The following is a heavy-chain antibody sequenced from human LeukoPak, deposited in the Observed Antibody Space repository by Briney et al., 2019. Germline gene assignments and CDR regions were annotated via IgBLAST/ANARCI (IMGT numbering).Heavy chain of an antibody. CDR2: IRRKASGETT. Sequence: PGGSLRLSCKASGFSFGDYAMSWVRQAPGKGLEWVGLIRRKASGETTEYAASVKGRFTISRDDSKSIAFLQMNNLKTEDTAVYYCTRPIYCSSASSCGCYFDYWGQGTLVTVSS. J-gene: IGHJ4*02. V-gene: IGHV3-49*04. CDR3: TRPIYCSSASSCGCYFDY. D-gene: IGHD2-2*01. CDR1: GFSFGDYA.